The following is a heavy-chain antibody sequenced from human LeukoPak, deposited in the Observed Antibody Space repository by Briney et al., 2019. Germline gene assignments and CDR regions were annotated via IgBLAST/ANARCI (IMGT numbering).Heavy chain of an antibody. CDR3: ARDRRSMVRGVIIYYGMDV. Sequence: PSETLSLTCTVSGGSFSSGSYHWSWLRQSPGKGPEWIGYNSNSGSTNYNPSLKSRVTISLDTSKNQFSLKLISVTAADTAVYYCARDRRSMVRGVIIYYGMDVWGQGTTVTVSS. D-gene: IGHD3-10*01. CDR1: GGSFSSGSYH. V-gene: IGHV4-61*01. J-gene: IGHJ6*02. CDR2: NSNSGST.